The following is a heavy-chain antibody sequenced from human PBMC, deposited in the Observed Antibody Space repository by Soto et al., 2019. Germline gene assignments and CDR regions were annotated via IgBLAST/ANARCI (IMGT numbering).Heavy chain of an antibody. D-gene: IGHD1-7*01. V-gene: IGHV3-33*01. CDR3: AREDFVITGTRAVDY. CDR2: IWYDGSNK. Sequence: PGGSLRLSCAASGLTFSSYGMHWVRQAPGKGLEWVAVIWYDGSNKYYADSVKGRFTISRDNSKNTLYLQMNSLRAEDTAVYYCAREDFVITGTRAVDYWGQGTLVTVSS. CDR1: GLTFSSYG. J-gene: IGHJ4*02.